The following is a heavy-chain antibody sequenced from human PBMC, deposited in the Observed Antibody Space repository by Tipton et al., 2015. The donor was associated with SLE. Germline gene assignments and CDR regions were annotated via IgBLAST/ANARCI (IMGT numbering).Heavy chain of an antibody. CDR3: ARDTGAAFDY. CDR2: MNPNSGNT. CDR1: GYIFTSYF. V-gene: IGHV1-8*01. Sequence: QSGPEVKKPGASVKVSCKASGYIFTSYFMNWVRQATGQGLEWMGWMNPNSGNTGYAQKFQGRVTMTRNTSISTAYMELSSLRSEDTAVYYCARDTGAAFDYWGRGTLVTVSS. J-gene: IGHJ4*02. D-gene: IGHD1-14*01.